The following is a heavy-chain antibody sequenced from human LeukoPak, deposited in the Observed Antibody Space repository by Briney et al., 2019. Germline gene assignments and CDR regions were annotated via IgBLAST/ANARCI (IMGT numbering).Heavy chain of an antibody. V-gene: IGHV3-11*01. J-gene: IGHJ4*02. CDR2: ISSSGSTI. CDR3: VISKIYYFDY. Sequence: GGFLRLSCAASGFTFSDYYMSWIREAPGKGLEWVSYISSSGSTIYYADSVKGRFTISRDNAKNSLCLQMNSLRAEDTAVYYCVISKIYYFDYWSQGTLVTVSS. CDR1: GFTFSDYY. D-gene: IGHD2/OR15-2a*01.